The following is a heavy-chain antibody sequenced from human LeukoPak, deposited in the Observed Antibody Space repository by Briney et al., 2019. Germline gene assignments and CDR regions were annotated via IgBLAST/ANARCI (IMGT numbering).Heavy chain of an antibody. CDR1: GGSISSYY. Sequence: PSETLSLTCTVSGGSISSYYWSWIRQPPGKGLEWIGYIYYSGSTNYNPSLKSRVTISVDTSKNHFSLNLNSVTAADTAVYYCARHFEGAFDYWGQGTLVTVSS. D-gene: IGHD3-16*01. CDR2: IYYSGST. V-gene: IGHV4-59*08. J-gene: IGHJ4*02. CDR3: ARHFEGAFDY.